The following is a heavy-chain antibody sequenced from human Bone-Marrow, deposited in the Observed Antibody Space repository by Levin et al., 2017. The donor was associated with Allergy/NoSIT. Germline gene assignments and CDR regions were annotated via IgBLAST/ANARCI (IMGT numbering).Heavy chain of an antibody. CDR1: GYSLSELS. Sequence: GESLKISCKVSGYSLSELSIHWVRNAPGKGLEWMGGFDPEDGKTFYAQKLHGRITMSEDTSTDTAYMELHSLTSEDTAVYFCATRSPYGAKSYYYYGVDLWGQGTTVTVYS. D-gene: IGHD4/OR15-4a*01. V-gene: IGHV1-24*01. CDR3: ATRSPYGAKSYYYYGVDL. J-gene: IGHJ6*02. CDR2: FDPEDGKT.